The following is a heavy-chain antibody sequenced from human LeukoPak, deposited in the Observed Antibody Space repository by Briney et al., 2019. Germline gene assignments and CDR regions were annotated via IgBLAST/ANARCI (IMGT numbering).Heavy chain of an antibody. CDR1: GVAFSNYA. D-gene: IGHD6-13*01. CDR2: ISGSGGST. Sequence: PGGSLRLSCAASGVAFSNYAMSWVRQAPGKGLEWVSAISGSGGSTYYADSVKGRFTISRDNSKNTLYLQMNSLRAEDTAVYYCAKASIAADDYWGQGTLVTVSS. V-gene: IGHV3-23*01. CDR3: AKASIAADDY. J-gene: IGHJ4*02.